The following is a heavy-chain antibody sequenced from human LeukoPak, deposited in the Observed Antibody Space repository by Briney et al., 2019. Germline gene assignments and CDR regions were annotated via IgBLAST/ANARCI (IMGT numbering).Heavy chain of an antibody. D-gene: IGHD6-13*01. V-gene: IGHV3-74*01. CDR3: TRESLAAAAGHSIDY. CDR1: GFTFSSNW. Sequence: GGSLRLSCAASGFTFSSNWMHWVRQGPGKGLVWVSSINSDGGNTNYADSVKGRFTISRDNVKNTLYLQMNSLRTEDTAVYYCTRESLAAAAGHSIDYWGRGTLVTVSS. J-gene: IGHJ4*02. CDR2: INSDGGNT.